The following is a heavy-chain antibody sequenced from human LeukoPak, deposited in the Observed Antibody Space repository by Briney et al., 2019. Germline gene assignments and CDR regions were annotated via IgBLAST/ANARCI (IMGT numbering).Heavy chain of an antibody. J-gene: IGHJ3*02. CDR3: AKEMIVVGGDAFDI. CDR2: ISYDGSNK. CDR1: GFTFSSYA. D-gene: IGHD3-22*01. Sequence: GGSLRLSCAASGFTFSSYAMHWVRQAPGKGLEWVAVISYDGSNKYYADSVKGRFTISRDNSKNTLYLQMNSLRAEDTAVYYCAKEMIVVGGDAFDIWGQGTMVTVSS. V-gene: IGHV3-30*04.